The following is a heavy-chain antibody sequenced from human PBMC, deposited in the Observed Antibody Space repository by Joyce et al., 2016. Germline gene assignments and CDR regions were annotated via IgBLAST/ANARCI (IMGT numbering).Heavy chain of an antibody. D-gene: IGHD5-12*01. CDR3: ARGSYSGYDFVFDY. V-gene: IGHV4-31*03. CDR1: SGSVRSAGHY. Sequence: QVQLQASGPGLVKPSQTLSLTCSVSSGSVRSAGHYWSWIRQHPGRGLEWIGYIFHTGSTYYNPSLKNRISMSLDTSKNLFALNLRSVTAADTAMYYCARGSYSGYDFVFDYWGQGTLVTVSS. J-gene: IGHJ4*02. CDR2: IFHTGST.